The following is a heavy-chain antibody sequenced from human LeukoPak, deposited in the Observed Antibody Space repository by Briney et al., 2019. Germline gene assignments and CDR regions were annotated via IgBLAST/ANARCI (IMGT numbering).Heavy chain of an antibody. Sequence: GGSLRLSCAASGFTFRSYWMSWVRQAPGKGLEWVATIKEDGSQKYYVDSVKGRFTISRDNAKNSLYLQMNSLRAEDTAVYYCARDRSRCYYWGQGTLVTVSS. CDR3: ARDRSRCYY. CDR2: IKEDGSQK. CDR1: GFTFRSYW. V-gene: IGHV3-7*01. J-gene: IGHJ4*02.